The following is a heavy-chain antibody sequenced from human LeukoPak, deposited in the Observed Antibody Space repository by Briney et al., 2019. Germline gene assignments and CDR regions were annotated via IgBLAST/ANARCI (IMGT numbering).Heavy chain of an antibody. J-gene: IGHJ6*02. CDR3: ARDAVDTANAV. V-gene: IGHV3-23*01. Sequence: GGSLRLPCTASGFTSSSYLMSWVRQAPGKGLEWVSTISGSGSRTYYADSVKGRFTISRDNSENTLYLQLNSLRAEVTAVYYCARDAVDTANAVWGQGTTVTVSS. D-gene: IGHD5-18*01. CDR1: GFTSSSYL. CDR2: ISGSGSRT.